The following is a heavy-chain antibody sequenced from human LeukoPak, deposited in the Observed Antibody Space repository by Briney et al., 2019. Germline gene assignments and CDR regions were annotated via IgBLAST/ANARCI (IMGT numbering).Heavy chain of an antibody. Sequence: ASVKVSCKASGYTFTSYGISWVRQAPGQGLEWMGWMNPNSGNTGYAQKFQGRVTMTRNTSISTAYMELSSLRSEDTAVYYCARGSYGSGSSQTKDYMDVWGKGTTVTISS. J-gene: IGHJ6*03. CDR3: ARGSYGSGSSQTKDYMDV. CDR2: MNPNSGNT. V-gene: IGHV1-8*02. CDR1: GYTFTSYG. D-gene: IGHD3-10*01.